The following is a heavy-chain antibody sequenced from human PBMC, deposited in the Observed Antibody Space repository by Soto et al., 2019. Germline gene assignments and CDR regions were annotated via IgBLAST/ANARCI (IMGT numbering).Heavy chain of an antibody. V-gene: IGHV2-5*02. J-gene: IGHJ4*02. CDR1: GFSLSTSGVG. Sequence: QITLKESGPTLVKPTQTLTLTCTFSGFSLSTSGVGVGWIRQPPGKALEWLALIYWDDDKRYSPSLKSRLTITKDTSKNQVVRTMTNMDPVDTATYYCAHIVRSGQQPDYWGQGTLVTVSS. CDR3: AHIVRSGQQPDY. CDR2: IYWDDDK. D-gene: IGHD6-13*01.